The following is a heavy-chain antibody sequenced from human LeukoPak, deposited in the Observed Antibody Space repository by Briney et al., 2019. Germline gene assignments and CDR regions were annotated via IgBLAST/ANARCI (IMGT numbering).Heavy chain of an antibody. D-gene: IGHD1-1*01. CDR1: GFTFSSYA. CDR2: IYYSGGT. J-gene: IGHJ3*02. V-gene: IGHV4-59*08. CDR3: ARRTTSDAFDI. Sequence: GSLRLSCAASGFTFSSYAMSWIRQPPGRGLEWIGYIYYSGGTNYNPSLKSRVTISVDTSKNQFSLKLSSVTAADTAVYYCARRTTSDAFDIWGQGTMVTVSS.